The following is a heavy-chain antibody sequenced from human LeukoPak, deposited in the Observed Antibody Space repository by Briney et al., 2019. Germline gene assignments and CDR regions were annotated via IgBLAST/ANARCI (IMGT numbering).Heavy chain of an antibody. J-gene: IGHJ4*02. D-gene: IGHD2/OR15-2a*01. V-gene: IGHV3-21*01. CDR2: ISSSSSYI. CDR3: ARRSTTVGGGLDY. CDR1: GFTFSSYS. Sequence: GGSLRLSCAASGFTFSSYSMNWVRQAPGKGLEWVSSISSSSSYIYYADSVKGRFTISRDNAKNSLYLQMNSLRAEDTAVYYCARRSTTVGGGLDYWGQGTLVTVSS.